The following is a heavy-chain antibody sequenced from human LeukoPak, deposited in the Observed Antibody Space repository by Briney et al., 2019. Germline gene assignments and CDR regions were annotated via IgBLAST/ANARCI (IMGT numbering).Heavy chain of an antibody. Sequence: GASVKVSCKASGYTFTSYYMHWVRQAPGQGLEWMGLINPTGGSTGYAQKFQGRVTITADKSTSTAYMELSSLRSEDTAVYYCARSDVRNYYDSSGYLTHQKPYYFDYWGQGTLVTVSS. V-gene: IGHV1-46*01. CDR3: ARSDVRNYYDSSGYLTHQKPYYFDY. D-gene: IGHD3-22*01. J-gene: IGHJ4*02. CDR2: INPTGGST. CDR1: GYTFTSYY.